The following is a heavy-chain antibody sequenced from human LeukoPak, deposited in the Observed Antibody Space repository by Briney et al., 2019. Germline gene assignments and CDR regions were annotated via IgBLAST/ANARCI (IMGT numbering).Heavy chain of an antibody. D-gene: IGHD6-13*01. CDR2: IWYDGSNK. V-gene: IGHV3-30*02. Sequence: GGSLRLSCAASGFTFSSYAMHWVRQAPGKGLEWVALIWYDGSNKYYADSLKGRFTISRDNSKNTLYLQMNSLRAEDTAVYYCAKDRSSSWSLDYWGQGTLVTVSS. CDR1: GFTFSSYA. CDR3: AKDRSSSWSLDY. J-gene: IGHJ4*02.